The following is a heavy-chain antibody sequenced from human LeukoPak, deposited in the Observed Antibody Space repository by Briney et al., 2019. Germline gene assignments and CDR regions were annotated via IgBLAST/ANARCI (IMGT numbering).Heavy chain of an antibody. V-gene: IGHV1-69*05. CDR2: IIPIFGTA. CDR1: GGTFSSYA. Sequence: ASVKVSCKXSGGTFSSYAISWVRQAPGQGLEWMGRIIPIFGTANYPQKFQGRVTITTDESTSTAYMELSSLRSEDTAVYYCARSPIVVVPAAIGWFDPWGQGTLVTVSS. D-gene: IGHD2-2*01. CDR3: ARSPIVVVPAAIGWFDP. J-gene: IGHJ5*02.